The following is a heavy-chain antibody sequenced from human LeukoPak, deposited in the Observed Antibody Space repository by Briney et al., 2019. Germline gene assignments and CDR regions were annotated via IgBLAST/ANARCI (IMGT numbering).Heavy chain of an antibody. J-gene: IGHJ4*02. Sequence: SVKVSCKASGGTLSSYAISWVRQAPGQGLEWMGGIIPIFGTANYAQKFQGRATITADESTSTGYMELSSLRSEDTAVYYCASKRGYSYGLDYWGQGTLVTVSS. CDR2: IIPIFGTA. CDR1: GGTLSSYA. D-gene: IGHD5-18*01. CDR3: ASKRGYSYGLDY. V-gene: IGHV1-69*13.